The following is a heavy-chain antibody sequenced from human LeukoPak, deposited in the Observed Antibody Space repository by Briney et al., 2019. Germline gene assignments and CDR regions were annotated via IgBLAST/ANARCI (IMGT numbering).Heavy chain of an antibody. CDR2: ISDSGST. V-gene: IGHV4-59*08. Sequence: KPSETLSLTCTVSGGSISSYYWSWIRQPPGKGLQWIGYISDSGSTNYNPSLKSRVTISVDTSKNQFSLKLSSVTAADTAVYYCARETSYDFWSGYYQKDYWGQGTLVTVSS. CDR1: GGSISSYY. J-gene: IGHJ4*02. CDR3: ARETSYDFWSGYYQKDY. D-gene: IGHD3-3*01.